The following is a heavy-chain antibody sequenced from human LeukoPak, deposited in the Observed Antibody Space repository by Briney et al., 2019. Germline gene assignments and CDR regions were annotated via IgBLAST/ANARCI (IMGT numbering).Heavy chain of an antibody. CDR1: GGTFSSYA. V-gene: IGHV1-69*01. Sequence: SVKVSCKASGGTFSSYAISWVRQAPGQGLEWMGGIIPIFGTANYAQKFQGRVTITADESTSTAYMELSSLRSEDTAVYYCASGRARGSWEPLDYWGQGTLVTVSS. D-gene: IGHD1-26*01. J-gene: IGHJ4*02. CDR3: ASGRARGSWEPLDY. CDR2: IIPIFGTA.